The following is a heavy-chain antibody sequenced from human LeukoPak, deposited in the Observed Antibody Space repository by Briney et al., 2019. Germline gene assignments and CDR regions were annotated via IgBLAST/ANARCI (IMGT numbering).Heavy chain of an antibody. V-gene: IGHV1-18*01. CDR3: ARASRKDARVASLGY. Sequence: ASVKVSCKASGYTFSSYGISWVRQAPGQGLEWMGWISAYNGNTNYAQKFQGRVTMTRDTSISTAYMELSRLRSDDTAVYYCARASRKDARVASLGYWGQGTLVTVSS. CDR2: ISAYNGNT. J-gene: IGHJ4*02. CDR1: GYTFSSYG. D-gene: IGHD5-12*01.